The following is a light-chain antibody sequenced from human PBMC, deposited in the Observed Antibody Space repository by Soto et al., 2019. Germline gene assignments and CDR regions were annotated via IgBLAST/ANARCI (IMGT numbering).Light chain of an antibody. J-gene: IGLJ1*01. CDR1: SSDVGSYNL. V-gene: IGLV2-23*01. CDR3: CSHAGTSTYV. CDR2: EGS. Sequence: QSVLTQPASVSGSPGQSITISCTGTSSDVGSYNLVSWYRHHPGKAPKLMVYEGSKRPSGVSNRFSGSKSGNTASLTISGLQAEDEADYYCCSHAGTSTYVFGTGTKVTV.